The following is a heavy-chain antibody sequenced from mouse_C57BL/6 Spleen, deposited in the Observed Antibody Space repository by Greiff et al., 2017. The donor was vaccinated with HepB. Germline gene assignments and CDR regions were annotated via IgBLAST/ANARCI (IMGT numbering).Heavy chain of an antibody. V-gene: IGHV1-69*01. CDR2: IDPSDSYT. CDR3: ARPSSTTVVERAWFAY. CDR1: GYTFTSYW. Sequence: QVHVKQPGAELVMPGASVKLSCKASGYTFTSYWMHWVKQRPGQGLEWIGEIDPSDSYTNYNQKFKGKSTLTVDKSSSTAYMQLSSLTSEDSAVYYCARPSSTTVVERAWFAYWGQGTLVTVSA. J-gene: IGHJ3*01. D-gene: IGHD1-1*01.